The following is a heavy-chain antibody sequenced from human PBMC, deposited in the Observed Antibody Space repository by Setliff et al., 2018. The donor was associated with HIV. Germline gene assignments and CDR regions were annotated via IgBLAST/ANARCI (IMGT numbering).Heavy chain of an antibody. CDR2: IYYSGTT. Sequence: SETLSLTCTVSGDSVSSASYYWSWIRQPPGKGLEWIGYIYYSGTTKYNPSLKSRVTISVDTSNNQISLRLSSVTAADTAMYYCVRDDYGYNGKGFDYWGQGTLVTVSS. CDR1: GDSVSSASYY. D-gene: IGHD4-17*01. J-gene: IGHJ4*02. V-gene: IGHV4-61*01. CDR3: VRDDYGYNGKGFDY.